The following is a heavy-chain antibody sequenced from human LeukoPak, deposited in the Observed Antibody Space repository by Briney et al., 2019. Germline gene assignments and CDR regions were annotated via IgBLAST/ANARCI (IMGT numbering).Heavy chain of an antibody. D-gene: IGHD3-10*01. J-gene: IGHJ4*02. Sequence: GGSLRLSCTASGFTFNGYAMSWVRQAPGKGLEWVSAISGSGGSTYYADSVKGRFTISRDNSKNTLYLQMNRLRAEDTAVYYCARDLLWFGEPSDYWGQGTLVTVSS. CDR2: ISGSGGST. V-gene: IGHV3-23*01. CDR1: GFTFNGYA. CDR3: ARDLLWFGEPSDY.